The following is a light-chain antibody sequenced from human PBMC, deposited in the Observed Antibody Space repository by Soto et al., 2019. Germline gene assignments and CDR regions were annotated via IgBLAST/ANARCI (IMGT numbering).Light chain of an antibody. CDR1: QSLSSY. CDR3: QHSYNVPAT. Sequence: DIQMTQSPSSLSASVGDRITITCRASQSLSSYLNWYQQKPGKAPKLLIYAASSLQSGVPSRFSGSGSSTEFTLSITSLQPEDFSTYECQHSYNVPATFGLGTKLEI. CDR2: AAS. V-gene: IGKV1-39*01. J-gene: IGKJ2*01.